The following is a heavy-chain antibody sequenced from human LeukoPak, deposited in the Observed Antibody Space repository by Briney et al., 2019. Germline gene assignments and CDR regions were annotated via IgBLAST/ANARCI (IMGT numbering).Heavy chain of an antibody. CDR3: AKAVGRFGELYGGFDP. D-gene: IGHD3-10*01. CDR2: INHRGST. CDR1: GGSFSGYY. Sequence: PSETLSLTCAVYGGSFSGYYWSWIRQPPGRGLEWIGEINHRGSTNYNPTLKSRVTISAHTSKNQFSLKLSSVTAADTAVYYCAKAVGRFGELYGGFDPWGQGTLVTVSS. V-gene: IGHV4-34*01. J-gene: IGHJ5*02.